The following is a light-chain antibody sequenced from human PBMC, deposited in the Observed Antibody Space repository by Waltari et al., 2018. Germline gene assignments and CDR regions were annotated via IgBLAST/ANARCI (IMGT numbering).Light chain of an antibody. Sequence: QSALTQPPSASGSPGQSVTISCTGTSSDVGAYNYVPWYQQHPAKSPPLMIFEVSPRPSGVPDRFSGSKSGNTASLTVSGLQAEDEADYYCFSYAGSNNLVFGGGTKLTVL. CDR3: FSYAGSNNLV. J-gene: IGLJ2*01. CDR1: SSDVGAYNY. V-gene: IGLV2-8*01. CDR2: EVS.